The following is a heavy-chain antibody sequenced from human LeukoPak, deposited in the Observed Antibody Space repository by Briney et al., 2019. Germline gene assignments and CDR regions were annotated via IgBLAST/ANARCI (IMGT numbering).Heavy chain of an antibody. D-gene: IGHD1-1*01. CDR3: ARKQLERRGALDY. CDR2: INHSGST. CDR1: GGSFSGYY. V-gene: IGHV4-34*01. Sequence: SETLSLTCAVYGGSFSGYYWSWIRQPPGKGLEWIGEINHSGSTNYNPSLKSRVTISVDTSKNQFPLKLSSVTAADTAVYYCARKQLERRGALDYWGQGTLVTVSS. J-gene: IGHJ4*02.